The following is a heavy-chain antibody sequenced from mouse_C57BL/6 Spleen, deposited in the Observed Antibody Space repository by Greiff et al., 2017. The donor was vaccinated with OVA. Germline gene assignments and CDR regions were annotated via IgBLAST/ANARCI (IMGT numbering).Heavy chain of an antibody. CDR2: ISSGGDYI. V-gene: IGHV5-9-1*02. CDR1: GFTFSSYA. CDR3: TRATTVVADWYFDV. J-gene: IGHJ1*03. D-gene: IGHD1-1*01. Sequence: EVQLMESGEGLVKPGGSLKLSCAASGFTFSSYAMSWVRQTPEKRLEWVAYISSGGDYIYYADTVKGRFTISRDNARNTLYLQMSSLKSEDTAMYYCTRATTVVADWYFDVWGTGTTVTVSS.